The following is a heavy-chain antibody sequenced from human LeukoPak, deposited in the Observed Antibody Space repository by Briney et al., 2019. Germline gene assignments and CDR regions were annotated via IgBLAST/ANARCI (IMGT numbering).Heavy chain of an antibody. V-gene: IGHV1-18*01. CDR2: VSPYNGNT. CDR1: GYTFTDYD. D-gene: IGHD3-10*01. J-gene: IGHJ4*02. CDR3: ARNGRVRRVVKDLFDY. Sequence: ASVKVSCKTSGYTFTDYDITWVRQAPGQGLEWMGRVSPYNGNTYYSQRFQDRVTITKDTSTGTAYMDLRNLRTDDTAMYYCARNGRVRRVVKDLFDYWGQGTLVTVSS.